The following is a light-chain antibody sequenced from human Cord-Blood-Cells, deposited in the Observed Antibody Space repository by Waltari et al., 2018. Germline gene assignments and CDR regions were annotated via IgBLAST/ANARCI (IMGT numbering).Light chain of an antibody. J-gene: IGKJ4*01. V-gene: IGKV3-11*01. CDR1: QSVSSY. Sequence: IVLTQSPAALSLSPGERANLSCRASQSVSSYLAWYQQKPGQAPRLLIYDASNRATGIPARFSGSGSGTDFTLTISSLEPEDFAVYYCQQRSNWPPSFGGGTKVEIK. CDR3: QQRSNWPPS. CDR2: DAS.